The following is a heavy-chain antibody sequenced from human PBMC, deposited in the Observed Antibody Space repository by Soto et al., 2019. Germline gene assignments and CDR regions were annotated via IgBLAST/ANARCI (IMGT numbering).Heavy chain of an antibody. J-gene: IGHJ6*02. CDR3: ARQPKSITIIVVVITHYYYYGMDV. CDR1: GGSISSSSYY. CDR2: IYYSGST. D-gene: IGHD3-22*01. Sequence: PSETLSLTCTVSGGSISSSSYYWGWIRQPPGKGLEWIGSIYYSGSTDYNPSLKSRVTISVDTSKNQFSLKLSSVTAADTAVYYCARQPKSITIIVVVITHYYYYGMDVWGQGTTVTVSS. V-gene: IGHV4-39*01.